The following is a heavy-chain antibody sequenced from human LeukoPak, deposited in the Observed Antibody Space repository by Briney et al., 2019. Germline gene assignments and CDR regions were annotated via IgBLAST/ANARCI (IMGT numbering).Heavy chain of an antibody. V-gene: IGHV3-7*01. CDR2: IRQDGSSI. Sequence: GGSLRLSCAASGFTFSDHWMSWVRQAPGKGLEWVANIRQDGSSIFYADSVKGRFTISRDNAKNSVFLQMDNLTPDDTAVYYCARAVDLADYWGQGTLVTVSS. CDR1: GFTFSDHW. CDR3: ARAVDLADY. J-gene: IGHJ4*02.